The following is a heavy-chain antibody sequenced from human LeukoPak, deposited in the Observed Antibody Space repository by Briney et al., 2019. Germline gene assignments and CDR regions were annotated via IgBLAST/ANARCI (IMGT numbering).Heavy chain of an antibody. D-gene: IGHD4-11*01. CDR3: ARGRYGSNYYHGVDY. CDR2: ISSSSSTI. V-gene: IGHV3-48*04. CDR1: GFTFSSYS. J-gene: IGHJ4*02. Sequence: GGSLRLSCAASGFTFSSYSMNWVRQAPGKGLEWVSYISSSSSTIYYADSVKGRFTISRDNAKNSLYLQMNSLRAEDTAVYYCARGRYGSNYYHGVDYWGQGTLVTVSS.